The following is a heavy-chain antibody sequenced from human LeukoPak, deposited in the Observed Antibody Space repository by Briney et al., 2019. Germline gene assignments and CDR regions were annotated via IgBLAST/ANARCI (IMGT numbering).Heavy chain of an antibody. V-gene: IGHV3-21*01. CDR3: ASPRTDYDFDY. Sequence: GGSLRLSCAASGFTSSSYSMNWVRQAPGKGLEWVSSISSSSSYIYYADSVKGRFTISRDNAKNSLYLQMNSLRAEDTAVYYCASPRTDYDFDYWGQGTLVTVSS. J-gene: IGHJ4*02. D-gene: IGHD4-17*01. CDR2: ISSSSSYI. CDR1: GFTSSSYS.